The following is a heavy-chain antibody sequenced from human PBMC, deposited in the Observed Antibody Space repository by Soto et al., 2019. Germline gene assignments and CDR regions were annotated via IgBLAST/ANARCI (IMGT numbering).Heavy chain of an antibody. J-gene: IGHJ6*02. CDR3: ARDVDSGSSQSYHHFYVVDV. D-gene: IGHD2-15*01. Sequence: QVPLVESGGGVVQPGRSLRLTCEASGFTFSDFAMHWVLQAPGKGLEWMAVISYDGTNEYHADAVKGRFTISRDNSHNTLHLEMNSLRVEYTAVYFCARDVDSGSSQSYHHFYVVDVWGQGTKVTV. CDR2: ISYDGTNE. CDR1: GFTFSDFA. V-gene: IGHV3-30-3*01.